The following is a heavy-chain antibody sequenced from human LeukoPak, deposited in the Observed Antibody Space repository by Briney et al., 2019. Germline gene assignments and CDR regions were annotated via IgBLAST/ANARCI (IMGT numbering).Heavy chain of an antibody. Sequence: ASVKVSCKASGYTFTSYGVSWVRQAPGQGLEWMGWISAYNGNTNYAQRLQGRVTMTTDTSTSTAYMELRSLRSDDTAVYYCARDGAYSSGGDAFDIWGQGTMVTVSS. CDR1: GYTFTSYG. V-gene: IGHV1-18*01. CDR2: ISAYNGNT. J-gene: IGHJ3*02. D-gene: IGHD6-19*01. CDR3: ARDGAYSSGGDAFDI.